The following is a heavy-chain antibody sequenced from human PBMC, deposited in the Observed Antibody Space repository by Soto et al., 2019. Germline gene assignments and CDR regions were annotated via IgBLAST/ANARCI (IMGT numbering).Heavy chain of an antibody. CDR2: IIPIFGTA. V-gene: IGHV1-69*13. J-gene: IGHJ6*02. D-gene: IGHD4-17*01. Sequence: ASVKVSCKASGGTFSSYAISWVRQAPGQGLEWMGGIIPIFGTANYAQKFQGRVTITADESTSTAYMELSSLRSEDTAVYYCARAPYYGDYYYYYGMDVWGQGTTVTVSS. CDR3: ARAPYYGDYYYYYGMDV. CDR1: GGTFSSYA.